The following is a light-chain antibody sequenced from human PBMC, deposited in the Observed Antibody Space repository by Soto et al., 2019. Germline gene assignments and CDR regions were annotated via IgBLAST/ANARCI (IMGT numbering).Light chain of an antibody. CDR1: QSVRSNY. CDR2: GAS. V-gene: IGKV3-20*01. J-gene: IGKJ2*01. CDR3: QQYGGSPYT. Sequence: EIVLTQSPGALSLSPGERATLSCRASQSVRSNYLAWYQQKPGQAPRLLIYGASIRATGIPDRFSGGGSGTDFTLTIKRPEPEDFAVYFCQQYGGSPYTFGQGTKLEI.